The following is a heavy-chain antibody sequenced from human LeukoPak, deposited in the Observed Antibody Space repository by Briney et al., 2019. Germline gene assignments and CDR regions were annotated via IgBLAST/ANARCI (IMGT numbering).Heavy chain of an antibody. D-gene: IGHD1-26*01. CDR2: IRSKAYGGTT. CDR3: TRDDGFLVGAANCYYYGMDV. CDR1: GFTFCDYA. Sequence: GGSLRLSCTASGFTFCDYAMSWFRQAPGKGREWVGFIRSKAYGGTTEYAASVKGRFTISRDDSKSIAYLQMNSLKTEDTAVYYCTRDDGFLVGAANCYYYGMDVWGQGPTVTVSS. J-gene: IGHJ6*02. V-gene: IGHV3-49*03.